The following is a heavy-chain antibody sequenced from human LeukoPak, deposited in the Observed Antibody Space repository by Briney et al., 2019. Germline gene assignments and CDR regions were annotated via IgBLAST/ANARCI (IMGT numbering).Heavy chain of an antibody. CDR2: IWYDGSNK. CDR3: ARDRVPRQLVPWFDP. CDR1: GFTFSSYG. V-gene: IGHV3-33*01. D-gene: IGHD6-6*01. J-gene: IGHJ5*02. Sequence: GGSLRLSCAASGFTFSSYGMHWVRQAPGKGLEWVAVIWYDGSNKYYVDSVKGRFTISRDNSKNTLYLQMNSLRAEDTAVYYCARDRVPRQLVPWFDPWGQGTLVTVSS.